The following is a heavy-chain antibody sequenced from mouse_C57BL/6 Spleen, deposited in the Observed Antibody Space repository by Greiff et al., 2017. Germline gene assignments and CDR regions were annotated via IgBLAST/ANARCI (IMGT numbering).Heavy chain of an antibody. CDR3: AREGGVRRGYFDY. V-gene: IGHV5-16*01. D-gene: IGHD1-2*01. J-gene: IGHJ2*01. CDR2: INYDGSST. Sequence: EVQVVESEGGLVQPGSSMTLSCTASGFTFSDYYMAWVRQVPEKGLEWVANINYDGSSTYYLDSLKSRFIISRDNAKNILYLQMSSLKSEDTATYYCAREGGVRRGYFDYWGQGTTLTVSS. CDR1: GFTFSDYY.